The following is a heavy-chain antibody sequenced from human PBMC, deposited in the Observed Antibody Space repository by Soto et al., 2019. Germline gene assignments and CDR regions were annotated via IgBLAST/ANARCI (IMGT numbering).Heavy chain of an antibody. Sequence: GASVKVSCKASGYTFTGYYMHWVRQAPGQGLEWMGWTNPNSGGTNYAQKFQGWVTMTRDTSISTAYMELSRLRSDDTAVYYCASSVTTSLDAFDIWGQGTMVTVSS. CDR1: GYTFTGYY. J-gene: IGHJ3*02. CDR3: ASSVTTSLDAFDI. V-gene: IGHV1-2*04. CDR2: TNPNSGGT. D-gene: IGHD4-17*01.